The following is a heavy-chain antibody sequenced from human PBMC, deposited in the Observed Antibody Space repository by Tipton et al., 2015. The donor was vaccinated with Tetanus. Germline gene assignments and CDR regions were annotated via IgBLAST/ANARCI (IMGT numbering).Heavy chain of an antibody. Sequence: LRLSCTVSGGSISDKKYYWGWIRQAPGKGLEWIASIYFEGSTYYSPSLKSRLTISMDKSKNRFSLKLTSLTAADTAVYYRARSNFAYHMKGPFDSWGQGMLVTVSS. V-gene: IGHV4-39*07. CDR3: ARSNFAYHMKGPFDS. CDR2: IYFEGST. J-gene: IGHJ4*02. D-gene: IGHD3-16*01. CDR1: GGSISDKKYY.